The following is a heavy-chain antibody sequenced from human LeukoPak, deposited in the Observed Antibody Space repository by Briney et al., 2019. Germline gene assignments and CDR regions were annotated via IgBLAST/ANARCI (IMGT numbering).Heavy chain of an antibody. CDR3: ARDLDSSGPSCFDY. CDR2: ISAYNGNT. Sequence: GASVKVSCKASGYTFTSYGISWVRQAPGQGLEWMGWISAYNGNTNYAQKLQGRVTMTTDTSTSTAYMELRSLRSDDTAVYYCARDLDSSGPSCFDYWGQGTLVTVSS. J-gene: IGHJ4*02. CDR1: GYTFTSYG. V-gene: IGHV1-18*01. D-gene: IGHD3-22*01.